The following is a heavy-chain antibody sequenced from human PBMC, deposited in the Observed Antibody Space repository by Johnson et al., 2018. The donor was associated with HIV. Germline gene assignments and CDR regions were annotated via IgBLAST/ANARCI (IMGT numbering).Heavy chain of an antibody. CDR3: ARGVGGRTADAFDI. J-gene: IGHJ3*02. CDR2: ISFDGSKK. V-gene: IGHV3-30*03. Sequence: VQLVESGGGVVQPGRSPRLSCADSGLTFSSYGMNWVRQAPGKGLEWLAAISFDGSKKNYADSVKGQFTISRDNAKNSLYLQMNSLRAEDTAVYYCARGVGGRTADAFDIWGQGTMVTVSS. D-gene: IGHD3-16*01. CDR1: GLTFSSYG.